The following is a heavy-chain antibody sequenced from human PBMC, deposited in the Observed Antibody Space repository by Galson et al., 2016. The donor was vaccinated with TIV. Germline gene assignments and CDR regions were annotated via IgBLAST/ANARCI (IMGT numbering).Heavy chain of an antibody. CDR2: INPTSGGT. CDR3: ARDQSMIGDYYFDL. CDR1: GFNFSDYY. J-gene: IGHJ2*01. Sequence: SVKVSCKASGFNFSDYYFHWVRQAPGQGLEWMGWINPTSGGTKCAQKFQAWVTLTRDTSINTAHMEMSRLKSDDTAVYFFARDQSMIGDYYFDLWGRGTLVTVSS. V-gene: IGHV1-2*04. D-gene: IGHD3-16*01.